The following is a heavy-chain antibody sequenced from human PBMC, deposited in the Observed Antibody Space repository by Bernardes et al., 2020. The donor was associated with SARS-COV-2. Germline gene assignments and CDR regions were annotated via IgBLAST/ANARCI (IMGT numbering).Heavy chain of an antibody. CDR1: GYTFTGYY. J-gene: IGHJ6*02. D-gene: IGHD3-3*01. Sequence: ASVKVSCKASGYTFTGYYMHWVRQAPGQGLEWMGWINPNSGGTNYAQKFQGWVTMTRDTSISTAYMELSRLRSDDTAVYYCARDSPLYYDFAYGMDVWGQGTTVTVSS. CDR3: ARDSPLYYDFAYGMDV. CDR2: INPNSGGT. V-gene: IGHV1-2*04.